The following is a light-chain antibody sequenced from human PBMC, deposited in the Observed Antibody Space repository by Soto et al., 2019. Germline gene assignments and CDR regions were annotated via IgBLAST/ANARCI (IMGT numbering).Light chain of an antibody. CDR3: SSYAGSNNLV. J-gene: IGLJ2*01. CDR2: EVS. Sequence: QSALTQPPSASGSPGQSVTIPCTGTSSDVGGYNSVSWYQQHPGKVPKLMIYEVSKRPSGVPDRFSGSKSGNTASQTVSGLQAEDEADYYCSSYAGSNNLVFGGGTQLTVL. V-gene: IGLV2-8*01. CDR1: SSDVGGYNS.